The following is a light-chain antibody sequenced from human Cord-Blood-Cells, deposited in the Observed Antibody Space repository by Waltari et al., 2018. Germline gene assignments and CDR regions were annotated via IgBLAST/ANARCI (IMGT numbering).Light chain of an antibody. Sequence: DIQMTQSPSSLSASVGDRVTITCRASQSISSYLNWYQQKPGKAPKLLIYAASSLQSGVPSRFSGSGSGTDFPLNISSLQPEDYANYHCQQSYSTPLTCGGGTQVELK. V-gene: IGKV1-39*01. J-gene: IGKJ4*01. CDR1: QSISSY. CDR2: AAS. CDR3: QQSYSTPLT.